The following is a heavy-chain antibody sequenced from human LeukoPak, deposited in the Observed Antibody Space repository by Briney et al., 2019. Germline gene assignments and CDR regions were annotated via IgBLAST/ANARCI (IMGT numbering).Heavy chain of an antibody. CDR3: ARPPFLRGYSYGF. D-gene: IGHD5-18*01. CDR1: GYTFTGYY. J-gene: IGHJ4*02. Sequence: ASVKVSCKASGYTFTGYYMHWVRQASGQGLEWMGWINPNSGGTNYAQKFQGRVTMTRDMSISTAYMGLSRLRSDGTAVYYCARPPFLRGYSYGFWGQGTLVTVSS. CDR2: INPNSGGT. V-gene: IGHV1-2*02.